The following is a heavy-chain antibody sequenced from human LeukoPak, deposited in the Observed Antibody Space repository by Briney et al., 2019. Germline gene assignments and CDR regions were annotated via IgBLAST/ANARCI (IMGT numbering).Heavy chain of an antibody. Sequence: ASVKVSCKASGYTFTSYYMHWVRQAPGQGLEWMGWINPNSGGTNYAQKFQGRVTMTRDTSTSTVYMELSSLRSEDTAVYYCARDPYSSGWYDYWGQGTLVTVSS. CDR3: ARDPYSSGWYDY. D-gene: IGHD6-19*01. CDR1: GYTFTSYY. V-gene: IGHV1-2*02. CDR2: INPNSGGT. J-gene: IGHJ4*02.